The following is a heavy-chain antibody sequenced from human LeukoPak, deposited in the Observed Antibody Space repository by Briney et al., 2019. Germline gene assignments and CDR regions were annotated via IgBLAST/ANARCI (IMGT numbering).Heavy chain of an antibody. V-gene: IGHV3-30*04. Sequence: PGGSLRLSCAASGFPFNGYSIHWVRQAPGKGLEWVAVISYDGSNKYYADSVKGRFTISRDNSKNTLYLQMNSLRAEDTAVYYCARGIDYWGQGTLVTVSS. J-gene: IGHJ4*02. CDR1: GFPFNGYS. CDR2: ISYDGSNK. CDR3: ARGIDY.